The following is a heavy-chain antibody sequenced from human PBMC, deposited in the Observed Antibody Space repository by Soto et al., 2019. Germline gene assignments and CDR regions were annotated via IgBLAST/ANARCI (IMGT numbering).Heavy chain of an antibody. Sequence: PSETLSLTCTVSGGSISSSSYYWGWIRQPPGKGLEWIGSIYYSGSTYYNPSLKSRVTISVDTSKNQFSLKLSSVTAADTAVYYCARQYSSRTQRDYWGQGALVTVSS. V-gene: IGHV4-39*01. D-gene: IGHD6-13*01. CDR2: IYYSGST. J-gene: IGHJ4*02. CDR1: GGSISSSSYY. CDR3: ARQYSSRTQRDY.